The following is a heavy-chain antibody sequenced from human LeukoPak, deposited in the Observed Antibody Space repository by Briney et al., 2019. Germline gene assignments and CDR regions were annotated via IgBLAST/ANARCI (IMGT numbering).Heavy chain of an antibody. CDR1: GFAFSRSG. J-gene: IGHJ4*02. V-gene: IGHV3-48*01. D-gene: IGHD6-6*01. CDR2: ISPSSSSR. Sequence: GGSLRLSCVASGFAFSRSGMNWVRQAPGKGLEWLSCISPSSSSRHYADSMKGRLIISRDNSKNTLYLQVNSLRAEDTAMYYCASNSRAARQFDYWGQGTLVTVSS. CDR3: ASNSRAARQFDY.